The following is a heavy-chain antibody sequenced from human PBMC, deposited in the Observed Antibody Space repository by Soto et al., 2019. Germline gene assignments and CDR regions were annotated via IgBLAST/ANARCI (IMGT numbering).Heavy chain of an antibody. J-gene: IGHJ4*02. Sequence: QVQLVESGGGVVQPERSLRLSCAASGFTFSRQAMHWVRQAPGRGLEWVAVIWYHGIDKYYADSVKGRFTISRDNSKNTVYLQMNSLRGEDTAVYDCATGFLGLCTGGNCRLDDWGQGTLVTVSS. CDR2: IWYHGIDK. V-gene: IGHV3-33*03. D-gene: IGHD2-15*01. CDR3: ATGFLGLCTGGNCRLDD. CDR1: GFTFSRQA.